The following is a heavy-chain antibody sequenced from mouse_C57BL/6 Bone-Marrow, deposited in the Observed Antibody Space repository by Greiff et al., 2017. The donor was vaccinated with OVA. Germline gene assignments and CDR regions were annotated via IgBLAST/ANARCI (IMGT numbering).Heavy chain of an antibody. CDR3: ASLITTVVATKAHWYFDV. J-gene: IGHJ1*03. V-gene: IGHV1-59*01. CDR1: GYTFTSYW. Sequence: QVQLQQPGAELVRPGTSVKLSCKASGYTFTSYWMHWVKQRPGQGLEWIGVIDPSDSYTNYNQKFKGKATLTVDTSSSTAYMQLSSLTSEDSAVYYCASLITTVVATKAHWYFDVWGTGTTVTVSS. D-gene: IGHD1-1*01. CDR2: IDPSDSYT.